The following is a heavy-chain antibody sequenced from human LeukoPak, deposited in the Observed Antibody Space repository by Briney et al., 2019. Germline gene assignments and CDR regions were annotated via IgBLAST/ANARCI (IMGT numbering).Heavy chain of an antibody. J-gene: IGHJ4*02. CDR3: ARGSYSGYDIDY. CDR1: GYTFTGYF. Sequence: ASVKVSCKASGYTFTGYFMHWVRQAPGQGLEWMGRIIPNSGGSNFAQNFQGRVTMTRDTSISTAYMELSGLRSDDTAVYYCARGSYSGYDIDYWGQGTLVTVSS. D-gene: IGHD5-12*01. V-gene: IGHV1-2*06. CDR2: IIPNSGGS.